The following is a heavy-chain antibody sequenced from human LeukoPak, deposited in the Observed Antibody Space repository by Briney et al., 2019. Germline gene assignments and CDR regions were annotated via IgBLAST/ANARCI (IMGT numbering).Heavy chain of an antibody. D-gene: IGHD5-24*01. CDR2: IIPIFGTA. CDR3: ARHKRRDGYRSGYFDY. V-gene: IGHV1-69*06. Sequence: GSSVKVSCKASGGTFSSYAISWVRQAPGQGLEWMGGIIPIFGTANYAQKFQGRVTITADKSTSTAYMELSSLRSEDTAVYYCARHKRRDGYRSGYFDYWGQGTLVTVSS. J-gene: IGHJ4*02. CDR1: GGTFSSYA.